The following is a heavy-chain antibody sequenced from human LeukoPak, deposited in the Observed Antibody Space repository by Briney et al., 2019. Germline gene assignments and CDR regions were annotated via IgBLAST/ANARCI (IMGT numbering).Heavy chain of an antibody. CDR3: ARWRGVGATTYYGMDV. Sequence: GGSLRLSCAASGFTFSSYAMHGVRQAPGKGLEYVSAISSNGGSTYYANSVKGRFTISRDNSKNTLYLQMGSLRAEDMAVYYCARWRGVGATTYYGMDVWGQGTTVTVSS. J-gene: IGHJ6*02. V-gene: IGHV3-64*01. CDR2: ISSNGGST. D-gene: IGHD1-26*01. CDR1: GFTFSSYA.